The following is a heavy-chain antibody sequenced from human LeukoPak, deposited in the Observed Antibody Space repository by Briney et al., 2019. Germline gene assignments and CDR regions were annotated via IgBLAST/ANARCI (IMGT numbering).Heavy chain of an antibody. CDR1: GGSISSGGYY. J-gene: IGHJ4*02. Sequence: SQTLSLTCTVSGGSISSGGYYWSWIRQHPGKGLEWIGEIYHSGSTNYNPSLKSRVTISVDKSKNQFSLKLSSVTAADTAVYYCARVTGTFNFDYWGQGTLVTVSS. CDR3: ARVTGTFNFDY. D-gene: IGHD1-20*01. V-gene: IGHV4-31*03. CDR2: IYHSGST.